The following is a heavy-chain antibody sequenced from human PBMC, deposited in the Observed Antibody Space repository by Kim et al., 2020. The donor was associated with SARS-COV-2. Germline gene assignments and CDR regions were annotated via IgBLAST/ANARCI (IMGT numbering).Heavy chain of an antibody. CDR3: ARESSGWYEYNWFDP. Sequence: SETLSLTCTVSGGSISSSSYYWGWIRQPPGKGLEWIGSIYYSGSTYYNPSLKSRVTISVDTSKNQFSLKLSSVTAADTAVYYCARESSGWYEYNWFDPWGQGTLVTVSS. CDR1: GGSISSSSYY. V-gene: IGHV4-39*07. CDR2: IYYSGST. D-gene: IGHD6-19*01. J-gene: IGHJ5*02.